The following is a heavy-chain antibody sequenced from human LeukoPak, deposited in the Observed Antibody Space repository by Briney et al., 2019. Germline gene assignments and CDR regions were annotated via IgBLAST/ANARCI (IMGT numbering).Heavy chain of an antibody. CDR1: GYTFSGYY. D-gene: IGHD6-13*01. V-gene: IGHV1-2*02. J-gene: IGHJ5*02. CDR3: ARDIAAAGNWFDP. Sequence: ASVKVSCKASGYTFSGYYMHWVRQAPGQGLEWVGWINPNSGGTNYAQKFQGRVTMTRDTSISTAYMELSRLRSDDTAVYYCARDIAAAGNWFDPWGQGTLVTVSS. CDR2: INPNSGGT.